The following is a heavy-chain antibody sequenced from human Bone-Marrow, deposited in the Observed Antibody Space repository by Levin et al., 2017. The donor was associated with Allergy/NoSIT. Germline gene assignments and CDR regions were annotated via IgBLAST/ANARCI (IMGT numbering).Heavy chain of an antibody. CDR3: ASGEGIVGAAGFGYFEN. V-gene: IGHV1-69*04. J-gene: IGHJ4*02. Sequence: SVKVSCKASGGTFNTYAINWVRQAPGQGLEWMGRIIPILDISNYAQKFQGRVTITADKSTTTAYMELSSLRSEDTAVYFCASGEGIVGAAGFGYFENWGQGTLVTVSS. CDR2: IIPILDIS. D-gene: IGHD1-26*01. CDR1: GGTFNTYA.